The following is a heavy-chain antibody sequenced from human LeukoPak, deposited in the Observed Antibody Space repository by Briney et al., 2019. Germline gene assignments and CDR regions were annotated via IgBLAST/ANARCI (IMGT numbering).Heavy chain of an antibody. D-gene: IGHD3-10*01. J-gene: IGHJ4*02. CDR1: SDSISSSSYL. Sequence: SETLSLTCSVSSDSISSSSYLWVWVRQPPGKGLEWIGDIYSNGHISYNPSLKSRAAISVDTSKNQFSLNLSSVTAADTAVYYCARRHYGSGNIDSWGQGTLVTVSS. CDR2: IYSNGHI. V-gene: IGHV4-39*01. CDR3: ARRHYGSGNIDS.